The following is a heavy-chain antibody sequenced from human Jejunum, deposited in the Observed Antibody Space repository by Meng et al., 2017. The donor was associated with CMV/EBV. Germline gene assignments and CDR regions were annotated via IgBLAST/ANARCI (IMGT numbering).Heavy chain of an antibody. D-gene: IGHD2-15*01. J-gene: IGHJ4*02. Sequence: SGFSISSFVMHLVRQTPDKGLEWVTMVRSDGGDGDNKYYTDSVKGRFTISRDKSNNMLYLYMESLRSEDTAVYYCAKEGSGGPYYQHWGQGTLVTVSS. V-gene: IGHV3-30*02. CDR2: VRSDGGDGDNK. CDR3: AKEGSGGPYYQH. CDR1: GFSISSFV.